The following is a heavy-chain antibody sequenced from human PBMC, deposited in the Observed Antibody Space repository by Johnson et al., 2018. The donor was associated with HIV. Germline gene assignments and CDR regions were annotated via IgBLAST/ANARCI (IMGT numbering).Heavy chain of an antibody. V-gene: IGHV3-33*01. J-gene: IGHJ3*02. Sequence: QVQLMESGGGLVQPGRSLRLSCAASGLTFSNYGFHWVRQAPGKGLDWVAFIRYDGSNKYYVDSVKGRFTISRDNAKNSLSLQMNSLRAEDTAVYYCARMTHYNFWGGDTFDIWGQGTVVTVSS. CDR1: GLTFSNYG. CDR2: IRYDGSNK. D-gene: IGHD3-3*01. CDR3: ARMTHYNFWGGDTFDI.